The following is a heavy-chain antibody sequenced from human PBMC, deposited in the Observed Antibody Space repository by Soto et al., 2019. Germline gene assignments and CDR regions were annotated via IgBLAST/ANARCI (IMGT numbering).Heavy chain of an antibody. CDR2: INPSGGST. D-gene: IGHD2-15*01. Sequence: ASVKVSFKASGYTVTTYYMHWVRQAPGQGLEWMGIINPSGGSTTYAQKFQDRVIMTRDTSTSTVYMELSSLRSEDTAVYYCARTGSGSTYSYYYGMDVWGQGTTVTVSS. V-gene: IGHV1-46*01. CDR3: ARTGSGSTYSYYYGMDV. J-gene: IGHJ6*02. CDR1: GYTVTTYY.